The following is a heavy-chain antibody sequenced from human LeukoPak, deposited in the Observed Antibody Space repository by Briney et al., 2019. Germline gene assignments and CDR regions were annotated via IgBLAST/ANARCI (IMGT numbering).Heavy chain of an antibody. CDR3: AKDPFANFSTSWHYFDC. D-gene: IGHD6-13*01. CDR2: ISGSGGNT. V-gene: IGHV3-23*01. Sequence: GGSLRLSCAASGFTFSSYAMSWVRPAPGKGLEWVSAISGSGGNTYYADSVKGRFTISRDNSKNTLYLQMNSLRAEDTAVYYCAKDPFANFSTSWHYFDCWGQGTLVTVSS. J-gene: IGHJ4*02. CDR1: GFTFSSYA.